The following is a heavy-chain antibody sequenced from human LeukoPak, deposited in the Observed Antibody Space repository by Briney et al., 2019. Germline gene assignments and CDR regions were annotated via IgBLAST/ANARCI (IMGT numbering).Heavy chain of an antibody. V-gene: IGHV4-34*01. Sequence: SETLSLTCAVYGGSFSGYYWSWIRQPPGKGLEWIGEINHSGSTNYNPSLKSRVTISVDTSKNQFSLKLDSVTAADTAVYYCARFNSGCTTASCYVNCWGQGTLVTVSS. J-gene: IGHJ4*02. CDR3: ARFNSGCTTASCYVNC. CDR1: GGSFSGYY. CDR2: INHSGST. D-gene: IGHD2-2*01.